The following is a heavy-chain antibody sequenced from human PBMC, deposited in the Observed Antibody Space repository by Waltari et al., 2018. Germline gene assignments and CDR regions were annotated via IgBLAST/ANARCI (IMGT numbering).Heavy chain of an antibody. Sequence: QVQLQESGPGLVKPSETLSLTCTVSGGSISRYYWSWLRQPPGKGLEWIGYIYYSGSTNYNPSLKSRVTISVDTSKNQFSLKLSSVTAADTAVYYCARGTRITIFGAYWYFDLWGRGTLVTVSS. V-gene: IGHV4-59*01. J-gene: IGHJ2*01. CDR2: IYYSGST. CDR1: GGSISRYY. D-gene: IGHD3-3*01. CDR3: ARGTRITIFGAYWYFDL.